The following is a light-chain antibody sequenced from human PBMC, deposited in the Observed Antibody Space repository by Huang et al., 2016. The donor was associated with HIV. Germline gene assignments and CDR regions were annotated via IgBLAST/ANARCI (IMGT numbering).Light chain of an antibody. CDR2: GAS. J-gene: IGKJ3*01. Sequence: EIVMTQSPATLSVSPGERATLSCRASQSVTGNLAWYQHKPGQPPRLLIHGASTRAAGAAARFNASGSGTEFTLTINSLQSEDFAVYYCQQYNKWPRTFGPGTKVDVK. CDR1: QSVTGN. V-gene: IGKV3-15*01. CDR3: QQYNKWPRT.